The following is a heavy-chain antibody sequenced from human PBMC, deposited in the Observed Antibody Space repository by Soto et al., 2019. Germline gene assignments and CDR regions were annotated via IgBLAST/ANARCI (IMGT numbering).Heavy chain of an antibody. CDR3: ARDRGGDYPDY. CDR1: GFTFSSYW. CDR2: IKQDGSEK. Sequence: EVQLVESGGGLVQPGGSLRLSCAASGFTFSSYWMSWVRQAPGRGLEWVANIKQDGSEKYYVDSVKGRFTISRDNAKNSLYLQMNSLRAEDTAVYYCARDRGGDYPDYWGQGTLVTVSS. J-gene: IGHJ4*02. V-gene: IGHV3-7*01. D-gene: IGHD4-17*01.